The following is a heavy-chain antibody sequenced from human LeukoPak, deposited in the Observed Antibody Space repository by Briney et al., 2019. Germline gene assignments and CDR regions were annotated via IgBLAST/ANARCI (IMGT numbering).Heavy chain of an antibody. CDR3: AGTISSSWYSQSVC. CDR1: GDSINNYY. Sequence: SETLSLTCTVSGDSINNYYWSWIRQPAGKGLEWIGRIYTSGSANYNPSLKSRVTMSVDTSKNQFSLKLNSVTAADTAVYYCAGTISSSWYSQSVCWGQGTMVTVSS. V-gene: IGHV4-4*07. CDR2: IYTSGSA. J-gene: IGHJ3*01. D-gene: IGHD6-13*01.